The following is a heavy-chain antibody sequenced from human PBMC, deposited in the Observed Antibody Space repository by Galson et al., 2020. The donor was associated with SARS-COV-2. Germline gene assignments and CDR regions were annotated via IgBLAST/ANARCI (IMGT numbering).Heavy chain of an antibody. Sequence: GASVKVSCKASGYTFTSYGISWVRQAPGQGLEWMGWISAYNGNTNYAQKLQGRVTMTTDTSTSTAYMELRSLRSDDTAVYYCARDAYYDFWSGYYTRWYFDLWGRGTLVTVSS. J-gene: IGHJ2*01. CDR2: ISAYNGNT. V-gene: IGHV1-18*01. CDR3: ARDAYYDFWSGYYTRWYFDL. D-gene: IGHD3-3*01. CDR1: GYTFTSYG.